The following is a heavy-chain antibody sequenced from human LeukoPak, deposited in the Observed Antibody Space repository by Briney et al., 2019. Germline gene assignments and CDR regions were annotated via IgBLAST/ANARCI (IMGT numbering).Heavy chain of an antibody. D-gene: IGHD4-23*01. CDR1: GGSISRYY. CDR2: IYYSGST. Sequence: SETLSLTCTVSGGSISRYYWSWIRQPPGKGLEWIGYIYYSGSTSYNPFLKSRVTISLDTSKNQFSLKLTSVTAAGTAVYYCARIRWWEGSRYYYYYYMDVWGKGTTVTVSS. J-gene: IGHJ6*03. CDR3: ARIRWWEGSRYYYYYYMDV. V-gene: IGHV4-59*01.